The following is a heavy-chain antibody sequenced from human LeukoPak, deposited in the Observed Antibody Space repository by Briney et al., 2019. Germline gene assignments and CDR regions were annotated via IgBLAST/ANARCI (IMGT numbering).Heavy chain of an antibody. CDR2: INPNSGGT. CDR1: GYTFTGYY. D-gene: IGHD3-22*01. J-gene: IGHJ4*02. CDR3: ARSLGDSSGYLAFDY. Sequence: ASVKVSCKASGYTFTGYYMHWVRQAPGQGLEWMGRINPNSGGTNYAQKFQGRVTMTRDTSISTAYMELSRLRSDDTAVYYCARSLGDSSGYLAFDYWGQGTLVTVSS. V-gene: IGHV1-2*06.